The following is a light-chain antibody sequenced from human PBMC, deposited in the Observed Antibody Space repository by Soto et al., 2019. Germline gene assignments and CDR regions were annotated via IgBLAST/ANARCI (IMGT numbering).Light chain of an antibody. CDR1: QSIDTW. J-gene: IGKJ2*01. V-gene: IGKV1-5*01. CDR3: HQYNSWPPGT. Sequence: PSTLSTSVGDIVTITCRASQSIDTWLAWYQQKPGKAPKLLIYDASSLESGVPPRFSGSGSGTEFTLTISSLQSEDFALYYCHQYNSWPPGTFGQGTKVDIK. CDR2: DAS.